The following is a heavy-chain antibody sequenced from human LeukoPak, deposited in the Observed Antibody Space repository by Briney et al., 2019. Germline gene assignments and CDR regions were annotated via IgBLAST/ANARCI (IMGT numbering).Heavy chain of an antibody. J-gene: IGHJ6*02. CDR2: IGPAGDP. CDR1: KFTFSTYD. V-gene: IGHV3-13*05. Sequence: GGSLRLSCAASKFTFSTYDMHWVRQATGKGLEWVSSIGPAGDPYYPGSVKGRFTISRENAKNSLYLQMNSLRAGDTAVYYCARSLRSSGMDVWPQGTTVTVPS. CDR3: ARSLRSSGMDV.